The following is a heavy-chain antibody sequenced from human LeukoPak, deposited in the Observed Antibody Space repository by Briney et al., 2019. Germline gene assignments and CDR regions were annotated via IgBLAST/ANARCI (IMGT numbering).Heavy chain of an antibody. Sequence: PGGSLRLSCAAFGFNFSRNDLNWVRQAPGKGLEGVAGISCCDGRTHYGASVRGRFTISRDNAHDPLYLHMNSLRGEDTAVYYCAKDAPNGSLFDPWGQGTLVTVSS. CDR1: GFNFSRND. CDR2: ISCCDGRT. J-gene: IGHJ5*02. CDR3: AKDAPNGSLFDP. D-gene: IGHD4/OR15-4a*01. V-gene: IGHV3-23*01.